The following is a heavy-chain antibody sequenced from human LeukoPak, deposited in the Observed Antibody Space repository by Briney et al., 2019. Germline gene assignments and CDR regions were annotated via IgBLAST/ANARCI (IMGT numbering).Heavy chain of an antibody. CDR2: IYYSGST. CDR1: GGSISSYY. J-gene: IGHJ4*02. V-gene: IGHV4-59*01. D-gene: IGHD5-18*01. Sequence: SETLSLTCTVSGGSISSYYWSWIRQPPGKGLEWIGYIYYSGSTNYNPSLKSRVTISVDTSKNQFSLKLSSVTAADTAVYYCARENDRYGRIDYWGQGTQVTVSS. CDR3: ARENDRYGRIDY.